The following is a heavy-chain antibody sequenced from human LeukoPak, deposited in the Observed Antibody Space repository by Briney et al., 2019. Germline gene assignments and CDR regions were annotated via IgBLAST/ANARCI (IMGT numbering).Heavy chain of an antibody. J-gene: IGHJ3*02. D-gene: IGHD3-10*01. V-gene: IGHV3-72*01. CDR3: VRDRGWTAFDI. CDR1: GFTFSDHY. Sequence: PGGSLRLSCAASGFTFSDHYMDWVRQAPGKGLEWVGRTRNKANSYTTEYAASVKGRFTISRDDSKNSLYLQMNSLRAEDTAVYFCVRDRGWTAFDIWGQGTMVTVSS. CDR2: TRNKANSYTT.